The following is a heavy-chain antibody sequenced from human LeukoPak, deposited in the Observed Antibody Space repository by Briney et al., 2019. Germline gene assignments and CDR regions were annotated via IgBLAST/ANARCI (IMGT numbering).Heavy chain of an antibody. V-gene: IGHV3-11*01. CDR3: ARGGDDYVWGSYRYTGPLDY. D-gene: IGHD3-16*02. Sequence: PGGSLRLSCAASGFTFSDYYMSWIRQAPGKGLEGVSYISSSGSTIYYADSVKGRFTISRDNAKNSLCLQMNSLRAEDTAVYYCARGGDDYVWGSYRYTGPLDYWGQGTLVIVSS. CDR1: GFTFSDYY. CDR2: ISSSGSTI. J-gene: IGHJ4*02.